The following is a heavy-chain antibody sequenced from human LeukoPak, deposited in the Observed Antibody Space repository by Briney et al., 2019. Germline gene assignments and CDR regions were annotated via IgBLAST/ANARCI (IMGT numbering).Heavy chain of an antibody. CDR2: ISSSGSTI. CDR3: AREHCSGGSCYGLDY. J-gene: IGHJ4*02. Sequence: QPGGSLRLSCAASGFTFSSYEMNWVRQAPGKGLEWVSYISSSGSTIYYADSVKGRFTISRDNAKNSLYLQMNSLRAEDTAVYYCAREHCSGGSCYGLDYWGQGTLVTVSS. CDR1: GFTFSSYE. D-gene: IGHD2-15*01. V-gene: IGHV3-48*03.